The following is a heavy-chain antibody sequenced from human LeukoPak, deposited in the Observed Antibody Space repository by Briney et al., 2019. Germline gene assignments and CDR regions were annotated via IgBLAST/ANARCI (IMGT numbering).Heavy chain of an antibody. V-gene: IGHV3-66*01. D-gene: IGHD3-22*01. Sequence: PGGSLRLSCTASGFTVSSNYMTWVRQAPGKGLECVSVIHSGGATSYADSVKGRFTISRDNSKNTLYLQMNSLRVEDTAVYYCAAKWLLRRYWGQGTLVTVSS. J-gene: IGHJ4*02. CDR3: AAKWLLRRY. CDR2: IHSGGAT. CDR1: GFTVSSNY.